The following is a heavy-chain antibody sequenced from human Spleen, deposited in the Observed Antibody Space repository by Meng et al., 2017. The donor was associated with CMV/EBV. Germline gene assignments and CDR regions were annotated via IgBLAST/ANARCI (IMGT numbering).Heavy chain of an antibody. CDR1: GYTFTSND. V-gene: IGHV1-8*01. CDR3: ARAGSTSYYNGMDV. D-gene: IGHD1-26*01. Sequence: ASVKVSCKASGYTFTSNDINWVRQATGQGLEWMGWMNPNGDNTGYAQKFQGRVTMTRNTSISTAYMELRSLRSEDTAVYYCARAGSTSYYNGMDVWGQGTTVTVSS. J-gene: IGHJ6*02. CDR2: MNPNGDNT.